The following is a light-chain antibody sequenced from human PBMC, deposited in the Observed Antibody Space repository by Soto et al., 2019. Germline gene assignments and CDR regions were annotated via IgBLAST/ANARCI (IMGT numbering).Light chain of an antibody. Sequence: DVVMTQSPLSLPVTLGQPASISCRSSQSLVYSDGNTYLNWFQQSPGKSPRRLIYKVSNRDSGVPDRFSGSGSGTDFTLKISRVEAEDVGVYYCMQGTHWPPTFGQGTKVEIK. CDR3: MQGTHWPPT. CDR2: KVS. CDR1: QSLVYSDGNTY. J-gene: IGKJ1*01. V-gene: IGKV2-30*01.